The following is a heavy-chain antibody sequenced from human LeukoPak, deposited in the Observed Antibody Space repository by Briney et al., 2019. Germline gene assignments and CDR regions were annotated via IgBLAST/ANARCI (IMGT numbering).Heavy chain of an antibody. V-gene: IGHV3-23*01. CDR1: GFTFSSYA. Sequence: PGGSLRLSCAASGFTFSSYAMSWVRQAPGKGLEWVSAISGSGGSTYYADSVKGRFTISRDNSKNTLYLQMNSLGAEDTAVYYCAKNSRGSGSTIDYWGQGTLVTVSS. J-gene: IGHJ4*02. D-gene: IGHD3-10*01. CDR3: AKNSRGSGSTIDY. CDR2: ISGSGGST.